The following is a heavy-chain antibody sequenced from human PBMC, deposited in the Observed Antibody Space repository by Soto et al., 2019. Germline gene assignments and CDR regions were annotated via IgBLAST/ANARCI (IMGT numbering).Heavy chain of an antibody. V-gene: IGHV3-23*01. J-gene: IGHJ6*02. CDR2: VSGGGTST. Sequence: GGSLRLSCAGYGFSFGGYAMSWVRQAPGKGLEWISGVSGGGTSTYYAGSVKGRFTISRDSSVVYLQMNSLRADDTAVYYCAKWGGYYAYYSEMDVWGRGTTVTVSS. CDR3: AKWGGYYAYYSEMDV. D-gene: IGHD1-26*01. CDR1: GFSFGGYA.